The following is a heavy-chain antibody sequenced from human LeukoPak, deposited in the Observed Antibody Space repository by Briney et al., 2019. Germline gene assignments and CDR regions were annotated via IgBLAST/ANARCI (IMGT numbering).Heavy chain of an antibody. D-gene: IGHD2-15*01. CDR1: GGSISTSNYY. CDR2: IFYSGST. Sequence: SETLSLTCTVSGGSISTSNYYWGWIRQPPGKGLEWIGNIFYSGSTYYSPSLRSRVTISLDTSRNQFSLKPNSVTAADTAVYYCARGVESPSGVDYWGQGTLVTVSS. J-gene: IGHJ4*02. CDR3: ARGVESPSGVDY. V-gene: IGHV4-39*07.